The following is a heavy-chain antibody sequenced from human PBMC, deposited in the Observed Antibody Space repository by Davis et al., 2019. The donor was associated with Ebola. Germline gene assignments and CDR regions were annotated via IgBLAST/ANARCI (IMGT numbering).Heavy chain of an antibody. D-gene: IGHD6-19*01. Sequence: AASVKVSCKASGGTFSSYAISWVRQAPGQGLEWMGWISAYNGNTNYAQKLQGRVTMTTDTSTSTAYMELTSLRSEDTAAYYCARGRTVTGTRGLSWFDPWGQGALVTVSS. CDR1: GGTFSSYA. CDR3: ARGRTVTGTRGLSWFDP. J-gene: IGHJ5*02. V-gene: IGHV1-18*01. CDR2: ISAYNGNT.